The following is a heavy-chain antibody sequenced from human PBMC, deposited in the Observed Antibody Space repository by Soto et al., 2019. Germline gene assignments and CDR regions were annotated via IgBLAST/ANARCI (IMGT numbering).Heavy chain of an antibody. Sequence: GASVKVSCKASGGTFSSYTISWVRQAPGQGLEWMGRIIPILGIANYAQKFQGRVTITADKSTSTAYMELSSLRSEGTTVYYCARAASGGLWFGELSGAFDIWGQGTMVTVSS. J-gene: IGHJ3*02. CDR3: ARAASGGLWFGELSGAFDI. CDR1: GGTFSSYT. V-gene: IGHV1-69*02. CDR2: IIPILGIA. D-gene: IGHD3-10*01.